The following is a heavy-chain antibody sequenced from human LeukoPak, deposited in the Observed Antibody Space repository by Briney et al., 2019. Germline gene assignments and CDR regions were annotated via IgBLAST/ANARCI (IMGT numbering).Heavy chain of an antibody. CDR1: GVSIRGDTYY. V-gene: IGHV4-39*01. J-gene: IGHJ6*03. Sequence: SSETLSLTCTVSGVSIRGDTYYCGWIRQPPGKGLEWIGNYHIGNTYYNPSLKSRVTISEDTSKNQFSLRVNSVTAADTAVYYCARLWDSTGLYFYYYMDIWGEGTTVTVSS. D-gene: IGHD6-19*01. CDR3: ARLWDSTGLYFYYYMDI. CDR2: YHIGNT.